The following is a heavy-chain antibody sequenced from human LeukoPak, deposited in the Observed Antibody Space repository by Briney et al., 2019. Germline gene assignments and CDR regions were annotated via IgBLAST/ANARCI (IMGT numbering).Heavy chain of an antibody. Sequence: SETLSLTCTVSGGSISSYYWSWIRQPPGKGLEWIGYIYYSGSTNYNPSLKSRVTISVDTSKNQFSLKLSSVTAADTAVYYCARGWTYSTSSVHFDYWGQGTLVTVSS. V-gene: IGHV4-59*01. J-gene: IGHJ4*02. CDR3: ARGWTYSTSSVHFDY. D-gene: IGHD6-6*01. CDR1: GGSISSYY. CDR2: IYYSGST.